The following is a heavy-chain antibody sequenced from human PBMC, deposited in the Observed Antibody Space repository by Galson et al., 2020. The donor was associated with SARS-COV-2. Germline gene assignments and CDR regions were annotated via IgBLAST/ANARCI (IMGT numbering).Heavy chain of an antibody. J-gene: IGHJ6*02. Sequence: ASVQVSCKASGYTITSYYMHWVRQAPAQRLEWMGINNTSGGSTSYAQKFQGRVTMTRDTSTSKVYMELSSRGSEDADVYYCARDLTVTTAVYDDSYGMDVWGQGTTVTVSS. CDR3: ARDLTVTTAVYDDSYGMDV. CDR2: NNTSGGST. CDR1: GYTITSYY. D-gene: IGHD4-17*01. V-gene: IGHV1-46*03.